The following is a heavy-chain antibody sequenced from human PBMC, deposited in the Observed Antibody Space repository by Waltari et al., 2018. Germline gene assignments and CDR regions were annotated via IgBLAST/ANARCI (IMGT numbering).Heavy chain of an antibody. CDR1: GFTFSTYS. CDR3: ARGPPRGYSYGYFDY. D-gene: IGHD5-18*01. CDR2: LSDGSSHI. J-gene: IGHJ4*02. Sequence: EVQLVESGGGLVKPGGSLRLSCAASGFTFSTYSMNWVRQAPGKGLEWVSCLSDGSSHIYYADSVKGRFTISRDDAKNSLYLQMNSLTADDTAVYFCARGPPRGYSYGYFDYWGQGTLVTVSS. V-gene: IGHV3-21*01.